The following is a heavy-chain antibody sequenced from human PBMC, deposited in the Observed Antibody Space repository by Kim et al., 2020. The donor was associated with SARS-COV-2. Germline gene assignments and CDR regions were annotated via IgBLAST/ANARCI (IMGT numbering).Heavy chain of an antibody. CDR1: GFTFSSYE. CDR3: ARVDTANYYYGMDV. CDR2: ISSSGSTI. J-gene: IGHJ6*02. Sequence: GGSLRLSCAASGFTFSSYEMNWVRQAPGKGLEWVSYISSSGSTIYYADSVKGRFTISRDNAKNSLYLQMNSLRAEDTAVYYCARVDTANYYYGMDVWGQGTTVTVSS. V-gene: IGHV3-48*03. D-gene: IGHD5-18*01.